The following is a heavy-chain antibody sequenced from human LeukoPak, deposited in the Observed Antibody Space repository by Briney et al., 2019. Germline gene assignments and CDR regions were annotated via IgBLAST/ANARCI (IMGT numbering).Heavy chain of an antibody. CDR2: FDPENDER. V-gene: IGHV1-24*01. J-gene: IGHJ4*02. Sequence: ASVKVSCKVSGHPLSELPIYWVRHAPGKGLKWMGGFDPENDERLNAQKFRDRLTMTEDTSTDTAYMELSSLRSEDTAVYYCATEMTSIVPDYWGQGTLVTVS. CDR1: GHPLSELP. CDR3: ATEMTSIVPDY. D-gene: IGHD5-24*01.